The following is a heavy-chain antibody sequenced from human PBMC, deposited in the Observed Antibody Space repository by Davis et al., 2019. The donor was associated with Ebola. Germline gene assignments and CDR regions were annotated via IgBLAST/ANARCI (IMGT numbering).Heavy chain of an antibody. V-gene: IGHV4-39*01. CDR1: SSYA. CDR3: ARLPLLAYYFDY. J-gene: IGHJ4*02. CDR2: IYYSGST. Sequence: SSYAMSWIRQPPGKGLEWIGSIYYSGSTYYNPSLKSRVTMSVDTSKNQFSLKLSSVTAADTTVYYCARLPLLAYYFDYWGQGTLVTVSS. D-gene: IGHD2-15*01.